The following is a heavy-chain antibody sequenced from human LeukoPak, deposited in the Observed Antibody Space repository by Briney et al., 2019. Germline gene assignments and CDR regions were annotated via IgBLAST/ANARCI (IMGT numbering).Heavy chain of an antibody. D-gene: IGHD4-17*01. CDR1: GITLSNYG. CDR2: ISGSGGGT. V-gene: IGHV3-23*01. Sequence: GGSLRLSCAVSGITLSNYGMSWVRQAPGKGLEWIAGISGSGGGTYYADSVKGRFTISRDNPKNTLYLQVNSLRAGDTAVYYCARDSYVDSEAVRWFDPWGQGTLVTVSS. CDR3: ARDSYVDSEAVRWFDP. J-gene: IGHJ5*02.